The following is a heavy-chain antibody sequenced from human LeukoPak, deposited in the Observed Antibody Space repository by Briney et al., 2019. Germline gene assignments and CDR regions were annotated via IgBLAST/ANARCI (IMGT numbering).Heavy chain of an antibody. D-gene: IGHD2-21*01. CDR2: ISYSGST. CDR1: GGSISSSYFY. Sequence: SETLSLTCTVSGGSISSSYFYWGWIRQPPGKGLEWIGSISYSGSTYYNPSLKSRVTISVDTSKNQFSLKLSSVTAADTAVYYCARARDGPLRYFDYWGQGTLVTVSS. V-gene: IGHV4-39*01. J-gene: IGHJ4*02. CDR3: ARARDGPLRYFDY.